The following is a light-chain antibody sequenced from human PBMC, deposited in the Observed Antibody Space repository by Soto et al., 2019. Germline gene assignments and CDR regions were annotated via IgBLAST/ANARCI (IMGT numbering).Light chain of an antibody. Sequence: DVVMTQSPLSLPVTLGQPASISCRSSQSLVYSDGNIYLNWFQQRPGQSPRRLIYKVSNRDSGVPDRFSGSGSGSDFTLKISRVEAEDVGVYYCMQGTRWPWTFGQGTKVDIK. V-gene: IGKV2-30*01. CDR2: KVS. CDR3: MQGTRWPWT. CDR1: QSLVYSDGNIY. J-gene: IGKJ1*01.